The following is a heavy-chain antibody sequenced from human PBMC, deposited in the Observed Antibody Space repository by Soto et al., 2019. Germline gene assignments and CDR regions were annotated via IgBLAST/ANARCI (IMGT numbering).Heavy chain of an antibody. D-gene: IGHD6-6*01. J-gene: IGHJ4*02. V-gene: IGHV3-23*01. CDR3: AKHLSIAARPFDY. CDR2: ISGSDGST. CDR1: GFTFINYA. Sequence: GGSLRLSCAASGFTFINYAMSWVRQAPGKGLEWVSTISGSDGSTFYADSVKGRFTISRDSSKSTLPLQMNILRAEDTALYYCAKHLSIAARPFDYWGRGAKVTVSS.